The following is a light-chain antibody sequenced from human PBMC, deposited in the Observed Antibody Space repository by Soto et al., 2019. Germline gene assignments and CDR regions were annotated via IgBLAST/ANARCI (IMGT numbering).Light chain of an antibody. V-gene: IGLV2-14*01. CDR3: CSYTSSSNYV. CDR1: SSDISIYNY. Sequence: QSVLTQPASVSGSPGRSITISCTGTSSDISIYNYVSWYQQHPGKAPKLIIYEVSNRPSGISNRFSGAKSGNTTSLTISGLQVEDEADYYCCSYTSSSNYVFGAATKLTV. J-gene: IGLJ1*01. CDR2: EVS.